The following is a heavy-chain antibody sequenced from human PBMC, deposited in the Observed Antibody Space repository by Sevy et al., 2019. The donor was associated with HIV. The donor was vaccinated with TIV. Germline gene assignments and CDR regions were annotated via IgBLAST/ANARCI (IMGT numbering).Heavy chain of an antibody. CDR1: GFAFSGYW. Sequence: GGSLRLSCAASGFAFSGYWMHWVRQAPGKGLEWVANINEDGTTKYYVDSVKGRFTISRNNAQKSLFLQMNDVRVDDTAIYYCARAIAAAAAYWGQGTLVTVSS. D-gene: IGHD6-13*01. CDR2: INEDGTTK. CDR3: ARAIAAAAAY. V-gene: IGHV3-7*03. J-gene: IGHJ4*02.